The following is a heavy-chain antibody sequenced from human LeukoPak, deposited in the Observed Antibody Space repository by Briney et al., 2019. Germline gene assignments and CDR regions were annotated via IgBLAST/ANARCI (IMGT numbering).Heavy chain of an antibody. CDR3: VRAREMDV. J-gene: IGHJ6*03. Sequence: GGSLRLSCAGSGFPFINYNMNWVRQVPGRGLEWLSFSSLGSTTVYYADSVKGRFTISRDDARNSLFLHMTSLRAEDTAVYYCVRAREMDVWGKGTTVTVS. V-gene: IGHV3-48*04. CDR2: SSLGSTTV. CDR1: GFPFINYN. D-gene: IGHD1-26*01.